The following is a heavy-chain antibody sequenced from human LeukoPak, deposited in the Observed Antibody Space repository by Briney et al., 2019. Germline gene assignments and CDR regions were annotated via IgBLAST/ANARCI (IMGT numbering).Heavy chain of an antibody. CDR1: GFTFDDYA. Sequence: GGSLRLSCAASGFTFDDYAMHWVRQAPGKGLEWVSGISWNSGSIGYADSVKGRFTISRDNSKNTLYLQMNSLRAEDTAVYYCAKEDLGPVSRAGCLDYWGQGTLVTVSS. V-gene: IGHV3-9*01. D-gene: IGHD4-17*01. CDR3: AKEDLGPVSRAGCLDY. J-gene: IGHJ4*02. CDR2: ISWNSGSI.